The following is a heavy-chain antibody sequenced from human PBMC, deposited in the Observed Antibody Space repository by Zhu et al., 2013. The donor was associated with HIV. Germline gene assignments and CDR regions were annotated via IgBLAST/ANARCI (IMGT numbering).Heavy chain of an antibody. D-gene: IGHD7-27*01. J-gene: IGHJ3*02. CDR1: GYSFTDYY. V-gene: IGHV1-46*01. Sequence: QAQLMQSGPEVKKPGASVRVSCKGSGYSFTDYYMHWVRQAPGQGLEWMGIINPSGGSTTYAQKFQGRVTMTRDTSTSTVYMELSSLRSEDTAVYYCARDWGSEDAFDIWGQGTLVIVSS. CDR3: ARDWGSEDAFDI. CDR2: INPSGGST.